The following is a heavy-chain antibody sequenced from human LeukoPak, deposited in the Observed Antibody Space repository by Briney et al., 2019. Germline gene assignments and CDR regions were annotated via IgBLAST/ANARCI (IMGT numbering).Heavy chain of an antibody. CDR1: GYTFTSYG. J-gene: IGHJ4*02. CDR3: ARSMVRGVSVGGFDY. V-gene: IGHV1-18*01. CDR2: ISAYNGNT. Sequence: ASVKASCKASGYTFTSYGISWVRQAPGQGLEWMGWISAYNGNTNYAQKLQGRVTMTTDTSTSTAYMELRSLRSDDTAVYYCARSMVRGVSVGGFDYWGQGTLVTVSS. D-gene: IGHD3-10*01.